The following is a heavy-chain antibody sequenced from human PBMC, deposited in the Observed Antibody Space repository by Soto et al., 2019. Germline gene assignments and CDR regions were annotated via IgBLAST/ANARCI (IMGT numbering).Heavy chain of an antibody. Sequence: SETLSLTCTVSGGSITLYYWNWIRRSPGKGLEWIGYMYSSGSTNYRSSLKSRVTISGDTSKNQFSLRLRSVTAADTAVYFCARSAGYGDSYFDYWGQGALVTVSS. V-gene: IGHV4-59*01. J-gene: IGHJ4*02. D-gene: IGHD4-17*01. CDR2: MYSSGST. CDR3: ARSAGYGDSYFDY. CDR1: GGSITLYY.